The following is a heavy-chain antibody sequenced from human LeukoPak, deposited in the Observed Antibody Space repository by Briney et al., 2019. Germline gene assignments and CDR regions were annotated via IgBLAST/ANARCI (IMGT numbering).Heavy chain of an antibody. CDR3: AKGLRYFQWLLDY. J-gene: IGHJ4*02. D-gene: IGHD3-9*01. Sequence: GGSLRLSCAASGFTFSNYAMSWVRQAPGKGLEWVSGVIGSGGSTYYADSVKGRFTISRDNSKNTLYLQMDSLRAEDTAVYYCAKGLRYFQWLLDYWGQATLVTVSS. V-gene: IGHV3-23*01. CDR2: VIGSGGST. CDR1: GFTFSNYA.